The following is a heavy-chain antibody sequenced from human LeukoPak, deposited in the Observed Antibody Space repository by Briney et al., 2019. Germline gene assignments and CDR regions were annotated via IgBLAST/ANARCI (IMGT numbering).Heavy chain of an antibody. D-gene: IGHD6-13*01. Sequence: GGSLRLSCAASGFTFSSYAMSWVRQAPGKGLEWVSAISGGGGSTYYADSVKGRFTISRDNSKNTLYLQMNSLRAEDTAVYYCAKGYSSSWYLGYWGQGTLVTVSS. J-gene: IGHJ4*02. CDR3: AKGYSSSWYLGY. CDR1: GFTFSSYA. CDR2: ISGGGGST. V-gene: IGHV3-23*01.